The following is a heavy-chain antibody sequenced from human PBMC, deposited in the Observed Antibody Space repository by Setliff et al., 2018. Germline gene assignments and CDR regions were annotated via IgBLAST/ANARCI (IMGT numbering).Heavy chain of an antibody. CDR3: ARSDYGDYFAWDSYGMDV. J-gene: IGHJ6*02. D-gene: IGHD4-17*01. CDR1: GYSFTSYW. Sequence: PGESLKISCKGSGYSFTSYWIGGVRQMPGKGLEWMGIIYPGDSDTRYSPSFQGQVTISADRSTRTAYLQWSSLKASDTAFYYCARSDYGDYFAWDSYGMDVWGQGTTVTVSS. V-gene: IGHV5-51*01. CDR2: IYPGDSDT.